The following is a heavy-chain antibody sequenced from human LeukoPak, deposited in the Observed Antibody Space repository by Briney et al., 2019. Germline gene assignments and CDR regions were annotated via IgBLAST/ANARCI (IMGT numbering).Heavy chain of an antibody. V-gene: IGHV3-21*01. CDR1: GFTFSSYG. D-gene: IGHD2-2*01. J-gene: IGHJ5*02. Sequence: GGSLRLSCAASGFTFSSYGMHWVRQAPGKGLEWVSSISSSSSYIYYADSVKGRFTISRDNAKNSLYLQMNSLRAEDTAVYYCARGDDIVVVPAAIPYDPWGQGTLVTVSS. CDR2: ISSSSSYI. CDR3: ARGDDIVVVPAAIPYDP.